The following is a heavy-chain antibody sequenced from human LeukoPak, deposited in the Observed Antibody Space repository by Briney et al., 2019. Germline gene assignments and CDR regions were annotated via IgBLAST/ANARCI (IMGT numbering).Heavy chain of an antibody. V-gene: IGHV3-11*01. CDR2: ISSSGSTI. J-gene: IGHJ5*02. D-gene: IGHD3-22*01. CDR1: GFTFSDYY. Sequence: NPGGSLRLSCAASGFTFSDYYMSWIRQAPGKGLEWVSYISSSGSTIYYADSVKGRFTISRDNAKNSLYLQMNSLRAEDTAVYYCARAKYYYDSPNWFDPWGQGTLVTVSS. CDR3: ARAKYYYDSPNWFDP.